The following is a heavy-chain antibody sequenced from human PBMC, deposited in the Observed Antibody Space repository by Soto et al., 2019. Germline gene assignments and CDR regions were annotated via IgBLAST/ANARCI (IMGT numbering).Heavy chain of an antibody. J-gene: IGHJ3*02. CDR3: AHSRGTDYIGAFDI. CDR1: GFSLSTSGVG. CDR2: IYWDDDK. Sequence: QITLKESGPPLVKPTQTLTLTCTFSGFSLSTSGVGVGWIRQPPGKALEWLALIYWDDDKRYSPSLKSRLTITKDTSKNQVVLTMTNMDPVDTATYYCAHSRGTDYIGAFDIWGQGTMVTVSS. D-gene: IGHD4-4*01. V-gene: IGHV2-5*02.